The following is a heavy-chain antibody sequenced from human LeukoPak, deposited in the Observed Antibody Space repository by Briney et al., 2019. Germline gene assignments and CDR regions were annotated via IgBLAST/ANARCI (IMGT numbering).Heavy chain of an antibody. D-gene: IGHD3-9*01. CDR2: ISSSSSYI. Sequence: PGGSLRLSYSPWCSRFGNYNMNLGRQAPGKGLEWVSSISSSSSYINYADSVKGRFTISRDNAKNSLYLQMNGLRAEDTAVYKCDRCLPQPTGILFETPGAAFDIWGQGTMVTVSS. J-gene: IGHJ3*02. CDR1: CSRFGNYN. V-gene: IGHV3-21*01. CDR3: DRCLPQPTGILFETPGAAFDI.